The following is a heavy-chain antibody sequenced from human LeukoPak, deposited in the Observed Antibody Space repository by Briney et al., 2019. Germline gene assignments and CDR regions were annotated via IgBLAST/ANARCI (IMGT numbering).Heavy chain of an antibody. Sequence: SVQVSCKACGGTFSSYAIRWVRQAPGPGLEWMGRVFPIFGTANYAQKFQGRVTITADKSTSTAYMELSSLRSEDTAVYYCARVPDYGGNAGWFDPWGQGTLVTVSS. CDR1: GGTFSSYA. V-gene: IGHV1-69*06. CDR3: ARVPDYGGNAGWFDP. J-gene: IGHJ5*02. D-gene: IGHD4-23*01. CDR2: VFPIFGTA.